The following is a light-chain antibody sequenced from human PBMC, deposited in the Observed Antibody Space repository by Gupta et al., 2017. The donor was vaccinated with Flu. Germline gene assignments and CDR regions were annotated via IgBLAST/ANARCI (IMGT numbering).Light chain of an antibody. J-gene: IGKJ4*01. CDR1: QSVSSN. V-gene: IGKV3-15*01. CDR3: QQDNNWPLT. CDR2: GAS. Sequence: EIVITHSPATLSVSPGERATLSCRASQSVSSNLAWYQQKPGQAPRLLIYGASNRATGIPARFSGSGSGTEFTLTISSLQSEDFAVYYCQQDNNWPLTFGGGTKVEIK.